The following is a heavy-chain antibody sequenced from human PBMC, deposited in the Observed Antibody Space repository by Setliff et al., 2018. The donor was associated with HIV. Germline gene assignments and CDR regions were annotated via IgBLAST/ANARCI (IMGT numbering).Heavy chain of an antibody. CDR2: LYSGGST. CDR3: ARGYPIGLYYFDY. Sequence: PGGSLRLSCAASGFTVNNNYMSWVRQAPGKGLEWVSVLYSGGSTYYADSVKGRFTISRDTPKNTLYLQMNNLRVEDTAVYYCARGYPIGLYYFDYWGQGTLVTVSS. V-gene: IGHV3-66*02. CDR1: GFTVNNNY. J-gene: IGHJ4*02. D-gene: IGHD3-16*02.